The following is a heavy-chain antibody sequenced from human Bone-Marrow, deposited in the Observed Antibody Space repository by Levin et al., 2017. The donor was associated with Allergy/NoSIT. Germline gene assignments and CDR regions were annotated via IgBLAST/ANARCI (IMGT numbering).Heavy chain of an antibody. D-gene: IGHD2-15*01. J-gene: IGHJ4*02. CDR2: IDSSTSHI. CDR1: GFTFSSYS. V-gene: IGHV3-21*01. CDR3: ARDEEGCSGGNCYSGGSFDH. Sequence: LSLTCAASGFTFSSYSMNWVRQAPGKGLEWVSSIDSSTSHIYYADSVKGRFTISRDNAKNSVYLQMNSLRGEDTAVYYCARDEEGCSGGNCYSGGSFDHWGQGTLVTVFS.